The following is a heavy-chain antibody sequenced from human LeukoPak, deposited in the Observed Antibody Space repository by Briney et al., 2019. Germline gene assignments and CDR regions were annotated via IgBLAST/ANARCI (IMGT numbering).Heavy chain of an antibody. Sequence: GGSLRLSCAASGFTVSSNYMSWVRQAPGKGLERVSVIYSGGSTYYADSVKGRFTISRDSATNSVYLQMNSLRAEDTAVYFCARVLAVRPRTDYYYMDVWGEGTTVTVSS. CDR1: GFTVSSNY. D-gene: IGHD6-6*01. CDR2: IYSGGST. CDR3: ARVLAVRPRTDYYYMDV. J-gene: IGHJ6*03. V-gene: IGHV3-53*01.